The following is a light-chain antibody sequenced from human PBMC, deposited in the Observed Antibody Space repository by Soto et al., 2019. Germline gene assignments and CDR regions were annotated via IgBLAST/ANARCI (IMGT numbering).Light chain of an antibody. Sequence: QSALTQPASVSGSPGQSITISCTGTSSDVGGYNYVSWYQQHPGKAPKLIIYEVSNRPSGVSNRFSGSKSGNTASLTISGLQAEDEDDYYCNSYTSTSTWVFGTGTKVTVL. CDR3: NSYTSTSTWV. CDR2: EVS. CDR1: SSDVGGYNY. V-gene: IGLV2-14*01. J-gene: IGLJ1*01.